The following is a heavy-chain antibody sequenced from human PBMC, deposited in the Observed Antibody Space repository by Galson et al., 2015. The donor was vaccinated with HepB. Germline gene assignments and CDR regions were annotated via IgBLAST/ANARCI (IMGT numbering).Heavy chain of an antibody. Sequence: SLRLSCAASGFTFSSYAMHWVRQAPGKGLEWVAVMSHDGSNKNYADSVKGRFTISRDNSKNTLYVQMNSLRAEDTAVYYCARDAALGGSSSWYSPFDYWGQGTLVTVSS. J-gene: IGHJ4*02. CDR3: ARDAALGGSSSWYSPFDY. V-gene: IGHV3-30-3*01. CDR1: GFTFSSYA. D-gene: IGHD6-13*01. CDR2: MSHDGSNK.